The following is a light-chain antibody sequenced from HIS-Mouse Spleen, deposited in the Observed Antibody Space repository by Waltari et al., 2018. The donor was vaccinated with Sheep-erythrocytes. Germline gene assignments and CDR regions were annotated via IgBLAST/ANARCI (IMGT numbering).Light chain of an antibody. J-gene: IGLJ1*01. Sequence: QSALTQPRSVSGSPGQSVTISCTGTSSDVGGYNYVSWYQQPPGKAPKLMNYDVSKRPSGVPDGFSGSKSGNTASLTISGLQAEDEADYYCCSYAGSYNHVFATGTKVTVL. CDR2: DVS. V-gene: IGLV2-11*01. CDR3: CSYAGSYNHV. CDR1: SSDVGGYNY.